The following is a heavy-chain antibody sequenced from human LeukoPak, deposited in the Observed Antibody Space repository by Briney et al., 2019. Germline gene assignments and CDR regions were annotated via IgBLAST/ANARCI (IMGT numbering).Heavy chain of an antibody. D-gene: IGHD6-6*01. V-gene: IGHV1-18*01. CDR3: ARDSNSQYYFYGMDV. CDR1: GYTSTSYG. Sequence: ASVKVSCKASGYTSTSYGISWVRQAPGQGLEWMGWIGAYNGYTNYAQKLQGRVTMTTDTSTSTAYTELRSLRSDDTAVYYCARDSNSQYYFYGMDVWGQGTTVTVSS. J-gene: IGHJ6*02. CDR2: IGAYNGYT.